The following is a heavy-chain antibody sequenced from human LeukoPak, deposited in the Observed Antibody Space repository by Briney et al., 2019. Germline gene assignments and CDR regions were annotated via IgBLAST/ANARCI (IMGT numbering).Heavy chain of an antibody. CDR2: IYHSGST. CDR3: ARCGSGSYYTYYYYGMDV. D-gene: IGHD3-10*01. V-gene: IGHV4-38-2*01. J-gene: IGHJ6*04. Sequence: SETLSLTCAVSCYSISSGYYWGWIRQPPGKGLEWIGSIYHSGSTYYNPSLKSRVTISVDTSKNQFSLKLSSVTAADTAVYYCARCGSGSYYTYYYYGMDVWGKGTTVTVSS. CDR1: CYSISSGYY.